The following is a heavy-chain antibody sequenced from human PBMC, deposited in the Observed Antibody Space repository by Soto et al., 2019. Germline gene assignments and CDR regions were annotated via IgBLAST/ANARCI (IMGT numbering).Heavy chain of an antibody. J-gene: IGHJ4*02. CDR2: IQSDGSST. CDR1: GFSLSSYW. CDR3: AREKAVAGTTFDY. Sequence: GGSLRLSCAVSGFSLSSYWMHWVRQAPGKGLVWVSRIQSDGSSTNYADSVKGRFTISRDNAKNTLHLQMDSLRVEDTAVYYCAREKAVAGTTFDYWGLGTLVTVSS. V-gene: IGHV3-74*01. D-gene: IGHD6-19*01.